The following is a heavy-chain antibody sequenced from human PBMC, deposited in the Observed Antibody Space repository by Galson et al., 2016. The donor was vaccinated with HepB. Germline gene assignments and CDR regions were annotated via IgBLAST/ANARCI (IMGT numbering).Heavy chain of an antibody. CDR3: ARESSGYDYDFDI. D-gene: IGHD5-12*01. V-gene: IGHV3-21*01. Sequence: SLRLSCAASGFTFSRYTMNWVRRAPGKGLEWVSSISSSSTYIYYTDSMKGRFTISRDNAKESLYLQMSSLRAEDTAVYYCARESSGYDYDFDIWGQGRMVTVSS. J-gene: IGHJ3*02. CDR2: ISSSSTYI. CDR1: GFTFSRYT.